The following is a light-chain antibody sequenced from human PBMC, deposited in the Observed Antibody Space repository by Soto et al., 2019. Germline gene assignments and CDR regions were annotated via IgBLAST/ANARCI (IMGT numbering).Light chain of an antibody. Sequence: QSALTQPRSVSGSPGQSVTISCTGTSSDVGGYNYVSWYQQHPGQAPKLMIYDVTKRPSGVPDRFSGSKSGNTASLSISGLQAEDEADYYCRSYGGGYTPLLFGGGTKLTVL. CDR2: DVT. J-gene: IGLJ2*01. V-gene: IGLV2-11*01. CDR3: RSYGGGYTPLL. CDR1: SSDVGGYNY.